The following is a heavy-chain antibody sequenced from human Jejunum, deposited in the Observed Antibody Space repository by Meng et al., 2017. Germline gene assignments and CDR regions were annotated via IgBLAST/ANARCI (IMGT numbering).Heavy chain of an antibody. D-gene: IGHD5-18*01. CDR1: GYTFTNYA. CDR3: ARDMYSYGYYDY. J-gene: IGHJ4*02. V-gene: IGHV7-4-1*01. CDR2: INTNTGKP. Sequence: QVQLVESGDGLKRPGASVKVSWKSSGYTFTNYAINWVRQAPGQGLQWMGRINTNTGKPTYAQDFTGRFVFSLDTSVTTAYLGICSLEAEDTATYYCARDMYSYGYYDYWGQGTLVTVSS.